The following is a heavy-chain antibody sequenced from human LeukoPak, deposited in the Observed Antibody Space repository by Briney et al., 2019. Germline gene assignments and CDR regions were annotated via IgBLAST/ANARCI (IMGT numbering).Heavy chain of an antibody. D-gene: IGHD4-17*01. V-gene: IGHV3-48*01. CDR2: ISPTTTIT. CDR1: GFTLSDYY. CDR3: ARVSRTTVRY. Sequence: PGGSLRLSCAASGFTLSDYYMNWVRQAPGKRLEWVGYISPTTTITGYADSVKGRFTISRDNAKNSLYLQMNSLRGEDTAVYYCARVSRTTVRYWGQGTLVTVSS. J-gene: IGHJ4*02.